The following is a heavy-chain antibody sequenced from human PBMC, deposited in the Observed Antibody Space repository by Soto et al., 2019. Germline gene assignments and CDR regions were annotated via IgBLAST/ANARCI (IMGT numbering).Heavy chain of an antibody. CDR2: IYYSGSI. D-gene: IGHD3-10*01. V-gene: IGHV4-31*03. J-gene: IGHJ5*02. Sequence: SETLSLTCTVSGGSISSGGYYWSWIRQHPGKGLEWIGYIYYSGSIYYNPSLKSRVTISVDTSKNQFSLKLSSVTAADTAVYYCAREIRGVNWFDPWGQGTLVTVSS. CDR3: AREIRGVNWFDP. CDR1: GGSISSGGYY.